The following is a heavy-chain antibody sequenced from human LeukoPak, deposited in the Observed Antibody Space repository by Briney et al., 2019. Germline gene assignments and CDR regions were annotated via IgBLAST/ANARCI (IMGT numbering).Heavy chain of an antibody. CDR3: ARDFTSSGWYDY. CDR1: GFTFSNAW. CDR2: IKTKGEGGTV. D-gene: IGHD6-19*01. Sequence: PGGSLRLSCATSGFTFSNAWMTWVRQAQGKGLEWVGRIKTKGEGGTVGYAAPVKGRFTISRDNSKNTLYLQMSSLRAEDTAVYYCARDFTSSGWYDYWGQGTLVTVSS. J-gene: IGHJ4*02. V-gene: IGHV3-15*01.